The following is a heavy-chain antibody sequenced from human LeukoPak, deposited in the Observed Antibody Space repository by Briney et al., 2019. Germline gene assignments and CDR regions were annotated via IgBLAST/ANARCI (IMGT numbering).Heavy chain of an antibody. V-gene: IGHV3-30*04. CDR1: GFTFSSYA. Sequence: GGSLRLSCAASGFTFSSYAMHWVRQAPGKGLEWVAVISYDGSNKYYADSVKGRFTISRDNSKNTLYLQMNSLRAEDTAVYYCARDGGSHYGDYGKPYYFDYWGQGTLVTVSS. CDR2: ISYDGSNK. J-gene: IGHJ4*02. D-gene: IGHD4-17*01. CDR3: ARDGGSHYGDYGKPYYFDY.